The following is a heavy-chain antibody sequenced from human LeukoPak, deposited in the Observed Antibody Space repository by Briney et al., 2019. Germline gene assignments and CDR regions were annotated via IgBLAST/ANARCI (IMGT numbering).Heavy chain of an antibody. CDR3: ARVGIAAGQDI. V-gene: IGHV3-21*01. CDR1: GFTFSSYS. J-gene: IGHJ3*02. Sequence: SGGSLRLSCAASGFTFSSYSMNWVRQAPGKGLEWVSSISSSSSYIYYADSVKGRFTISRDNAKNSLYLQMNSLRAEDTAVYYCARVGIAAGQDIWGQGTMVTVSS. D-gene: IGHD6-13*01. CDR2: ISSSSSYI.